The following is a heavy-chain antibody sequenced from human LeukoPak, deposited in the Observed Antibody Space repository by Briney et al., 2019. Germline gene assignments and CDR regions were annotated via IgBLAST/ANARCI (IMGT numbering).Heavy chain of an antibody. J-gene: IGHJ4*02. CDR1: GFTFSSYA. CDR3: VRLRLGELSLYYFDY. D-gene: IGHD3-16*02. Sequence: QPGGSLRLSCAASGFTFSSYAMSWVRQAPGKGLEWVSAISGSGGSTYYADSVKGRFTISRDNSKNTLYLQVNSLRAEDTAVYYCVRLRLGELSLYYFDYWGQGTLVTVSS. V-gene: IGHV3-23*01. CDR2: ISGSGGST.